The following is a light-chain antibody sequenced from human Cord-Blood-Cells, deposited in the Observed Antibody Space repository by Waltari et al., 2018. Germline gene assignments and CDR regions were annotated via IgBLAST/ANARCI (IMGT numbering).Light chain of an antibody. J-gene: IGKJ3*01. CDR3: QQYYSTPFT. CDR2: WAS. Sequence: DIVMTQSPDSLAVSLGERATIHCKSSQSVLYSSNNKNYLAWYQQKPGQPPKLLIYWASTRESGVPDRFSGSGSGTDFTLTISSLQAEDVAVYYCQQYYSTPFTFGHGTKVDIK. CDR1: QSVLYSSNNKNY. V-gene: IGKV4-1*01.